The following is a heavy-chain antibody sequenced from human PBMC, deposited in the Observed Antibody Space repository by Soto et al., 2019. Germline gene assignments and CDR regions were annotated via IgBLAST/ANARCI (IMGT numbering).Heavy chain of an antibody. CDR1: GFTFSDYF. CDR2: ISDSGTTI. D-gene: IGHD2-21*01. Sequence: QVQLVESGGGLVKPGGSLRLSCAASGFTFSDYFMSWIRQAPGKGLELISYISDSGTTIYYADSVKGRFTISRDNAKNSLSLQMNSLSADDTAVYYCVRDMVILGYWGQGTLVIVSS. J-gene: IGHJ4*02. V-gene: IGHV3-11*01. CDR3: VRDMVILGY.